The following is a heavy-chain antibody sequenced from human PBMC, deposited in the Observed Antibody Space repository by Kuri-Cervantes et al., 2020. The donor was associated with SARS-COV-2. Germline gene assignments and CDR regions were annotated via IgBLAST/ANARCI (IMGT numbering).Heavy chain of an antibody. CDR3: ARGGGVRGLMVLFQWRGAGPLDF. CDR2: INPNSGGT. J-gene: IGHJ4*02. V-gene: IGHV1-2*04. Sequence: ASVKVSCRASGYTFTDYYMHWVRQAPGQGLEWMGWINPNSGGTNYAQKFQGWVAMTRDTSLSTAYTGLSRLRSDDTAVYYCARGGGVRGLMVLFQWRGAGPLDFWGQGTLVTVSS. CDR1: GYTFTDYY. D-gene: IGHD3-10*01.